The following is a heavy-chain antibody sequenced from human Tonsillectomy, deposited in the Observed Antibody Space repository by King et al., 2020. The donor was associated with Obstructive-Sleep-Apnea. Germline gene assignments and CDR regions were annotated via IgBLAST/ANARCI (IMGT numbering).Heavy chain of an antibody. CDR2: ISYDGSNK. V-gene: IGHV3-30-3*01. J-gene: IGHJ4*02. Sequence: QLVQSGGGVVQPGRSLRLSCAASGFTFSSYAMHWVRQAPGKRLAWVAIISYDGSNKYYADSVKGRFTISRDNSKNTLYLQMNSLRAEDTAVYYCARSIVVVTAITDYWGQGTLVTVSS. D-gene: IGHD2-21*02. CDR1: GFTFSSYA. CDR3: ARSIVVVTAITDY.